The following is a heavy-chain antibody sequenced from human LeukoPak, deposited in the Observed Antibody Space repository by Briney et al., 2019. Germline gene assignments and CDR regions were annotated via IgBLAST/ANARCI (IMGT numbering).Heavy chain of an antibody. D-gene: IGHD3-22*01. J-gene: IGHJ4*02. CDR1: GLIFSSYS. CDR3: AKVRAYYYDSSEDY. CDR2: ISSSSSTI. V-gene: IGHV3-48*01. Sequence: GGSLRLSCAASGLIFSSYSMNWVRQAPGKGLEWVSYISSSSSTIYYADSVKGRFTISRDNAKNSLYLQMNSLRAEDTAVYYCAKVRAYYYDSSEDYWGQGTLVTVSS.